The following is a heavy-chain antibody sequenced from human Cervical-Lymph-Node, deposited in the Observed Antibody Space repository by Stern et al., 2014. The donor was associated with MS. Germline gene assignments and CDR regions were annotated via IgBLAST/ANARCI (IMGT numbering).Heavy chain of an antibody. CDR1: GGTFSSYA. J-gene: IGHJ5*02. CDR2: IIPIFGTA. D-gene: IGHD2-2*01. V-gene: IGHV1-69*01. Sequence: VQLVESGAEVKKPGSSVKVSCKASGGTFSSYAISWVRQAPGQGLEWMGGIIPIFGTANYAQKFQGRVTITADESTSTAYMELSSLRSEDTAVYYCARGGYCSSTSCYRGANWFDPWGQGTLVTVSS. CDR3: ARGGYCSSTSCYRGANWFDP.